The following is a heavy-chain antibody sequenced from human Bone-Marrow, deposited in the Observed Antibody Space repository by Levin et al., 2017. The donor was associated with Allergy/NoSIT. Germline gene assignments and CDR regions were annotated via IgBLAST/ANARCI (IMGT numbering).Heavy chain of an antibody. D-gene: IGHD3-3*01. Sequence: GESLKISCKVSGYTLTELSMHWVRQAPGKGLEWMGGFDPEDGETIYAQKFQGRVTMTEDTSTDTAYMELSSLRSEDTAVYYCGTIFGVVADYWGQGTLVTVSS. V-gene: IGHV1-24*01. CDR3: GTIFGVVADY. CDR2: FDPEDGET. CDR1: GYTLTELS. J-gene: IGHJ4*02.